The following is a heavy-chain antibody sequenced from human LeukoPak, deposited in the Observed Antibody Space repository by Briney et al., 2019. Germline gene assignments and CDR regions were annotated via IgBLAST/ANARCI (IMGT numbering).Heavy chain of an antibody. V-gene: IGHV4-39*07. CDR3: ARERGSTLLWFGELLDWFDP. CDR2: IYYSGST. J-gene: IGHJ5*02. D-gene: IGHD3-10*01. CDR1: GGSISSSSYY. Sequence: SETLSLTCTVSGGSISSSSYYWGWIRQPPGKGLEWIGSIYYSGSTYYNPSLKSRVTISVDMSKNQFSLKLSSVTAADTAVYYCARERGSTLLWFGELLDWFDPWGQGTLVTVSS.